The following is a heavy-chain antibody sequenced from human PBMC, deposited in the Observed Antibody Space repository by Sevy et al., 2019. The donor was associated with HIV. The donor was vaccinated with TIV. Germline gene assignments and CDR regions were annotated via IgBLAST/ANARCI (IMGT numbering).Heavy chain of an antibody. Sequence: SETLSLTCTVSGGSISSSSYYWGWIRQPPGKGLEWIGSIYYSGSTYYNPSLKSRVTISVDTSKNQLSLKLSSVTAADTAVYYCARLLLGSYAFDIWGQGTMVTVSS. V-gene: IGHV4-39*01. D-gene: IGHD1-26*01. J-gene: IGHJ3*02. CDR1: GGSISSSSYY. CDR3: ARLLLGSYAFDI. CDR2: IYYSGST.